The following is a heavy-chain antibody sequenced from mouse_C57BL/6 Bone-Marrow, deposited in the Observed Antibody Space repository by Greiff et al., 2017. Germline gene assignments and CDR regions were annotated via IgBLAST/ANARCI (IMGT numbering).Heavy chain of an antibody. Sequence: EVKVEESGGGLVQPGGSMKLSCVASGFTFSNYWMNWVRQSPEQGLEWVAQIRVKSDNYATHYAESVKGRVTISRDDSKSSGYLQMDNLRAEDTGIYFCTVTAYWGQGTLVTVSA. CDR1: GFTFSNYW. J-gene: IGHJ3*01. CDR3: TVTAY. D-gene: IGHD2-1*01. CDR2: IRVKSDNYAT. V-gene: IGHV6-3*01.